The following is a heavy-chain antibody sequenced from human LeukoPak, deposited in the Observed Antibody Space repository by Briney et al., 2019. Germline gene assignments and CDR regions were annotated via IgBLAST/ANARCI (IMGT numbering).Heavy chain of an antibody. CDR3: AQSLGSSNWIGNWFDP. V-gene: IGHV4-39*05. Sequence: SETPSLTCTVSGGSISSSSHSWGWIRQPPGKGLEWTGSIYYTGTTYYNPSLKSRVTISVDTSKNQFSLKLSSVTAADTAVYYCAQSLGSSNWIGNWFDPWGQGTLVTVSS. CDR1: GGSISSSSHS. D-gene: IGHD6-13*01. J-gene: IGHJ5*02. CDR2: IYYTGTT.